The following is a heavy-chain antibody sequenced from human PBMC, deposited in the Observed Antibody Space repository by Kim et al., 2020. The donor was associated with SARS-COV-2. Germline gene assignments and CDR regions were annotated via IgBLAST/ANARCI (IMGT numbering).Heavy chain of an antibody. CDR1: GFSLKHTG. CDR3: ARRMALSAMDY. V-gene: IGHV3-48*02. D-gene: IGHD2-8*01. CDR2: VSEDESHN. Sequence: GALRLSCVTSGFSLKHTGIYWVRQASGKGLQWISYVSEDESHNSYADSVKGRFTVSRDDGKNSVFLQMNSLRDEDTALYYCARRMALSAMDYWGQGTLV. J-gene: IGHJ4*02.